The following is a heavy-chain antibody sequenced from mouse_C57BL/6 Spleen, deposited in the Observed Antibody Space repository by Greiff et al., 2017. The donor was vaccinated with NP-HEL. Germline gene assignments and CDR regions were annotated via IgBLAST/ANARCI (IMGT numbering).Heavy chain of an antibody. J-gene: IGHJ2*01. CDR1: GYTFTSYW. Sequence: VQLQQPGAELVMPGASVKLSCKASGYTFTSYWMHWVKQRPGQGLEWIGEIDPSDSYTNYNQKFKGKSTLTVDKSSSTAYMQLSSLTSEDSAVYYCARSRYYSNEYYFDYWGQGTTLTVSS. CDR3: ARSRYYSNEYYFDY. V-gene: IGHV1-69*01. D-gene: IGHD2-5*01. CDR2: IDPSDSYT.